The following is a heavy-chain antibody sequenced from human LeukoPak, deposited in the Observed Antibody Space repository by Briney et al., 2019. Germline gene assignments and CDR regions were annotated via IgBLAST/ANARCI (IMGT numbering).Heavy chain of an antibody. CDR2: ISYDGKVK. Sequence: GGSLRLSCAASGFAFSTYGMQWVRKAPGKGLEWVAVISYDGKVKHYTDSVKGRFTISRDNSRNTLYLQMNNLGTEDTALYYCAKEIHPRSSNGWPFDYWGQGTLVTVSS. CDR3: AKEIHPRSSNGWPFDY. J-gene: IGHJ4*02. D-gene: IGHD6-19*01. V-gene: IGHV3-30*18. CDR1: GFAFSTYG.